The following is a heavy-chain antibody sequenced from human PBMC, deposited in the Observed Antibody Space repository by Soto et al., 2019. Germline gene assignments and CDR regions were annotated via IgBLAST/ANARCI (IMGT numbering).Heavy chain of an antibody. Sequence: GGSLRLSCATSGFILSSYAMHWVRQAPGKGLEWVALMSYDETKKYYADSVKGRFTISRDTSKNTLFLQMNNLRVEDTAVYYCAKDRRDGDFMHILVVDFWGQGVLVTGST. D-gene: IGHD2-15*01. CDR1: GFILSSYA. CDR3: AKDRRDGDFMHILVVDF. J-gene: IGHJ4*02. V-gene: IGHV3-30*18. CDR2: MSYDETKK.